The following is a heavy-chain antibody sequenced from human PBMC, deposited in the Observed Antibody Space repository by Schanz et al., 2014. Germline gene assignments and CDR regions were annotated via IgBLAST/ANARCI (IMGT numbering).Heavy chain of an antibody. CDR1: GFTFSSYG. V-gene: IGHV3-21*04. CDR2: ISSSSGYI. J-gene: IGHJ6*02. CDR3: TTEESVVPYYGLDV. D-gene: IGHD2-15*01. Sequence: EVQLVESGGGLVKPGGSLRLSCAASGFTFSSYGMNWVRQAPGKGLEWVSYISSSSGYIYYADSMKGRFTMSRDNPKITRFLHMNTLIFYCTAVQGGTTEESVVPYYGLDVWGRGTPVTVSS.